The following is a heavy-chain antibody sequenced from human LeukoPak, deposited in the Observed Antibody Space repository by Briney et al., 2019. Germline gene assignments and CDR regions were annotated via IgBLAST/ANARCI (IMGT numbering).Heavy chain of an antibody. J-gene: IGHJ4*02. CDR2: IYYSGST. V-gene: IGHV4-39*01. D-gene: IGHD3-10*01. CDR3: ASSDPATSFDY. CDR1: GGPIRSTSYY. Sequence: SETLSLTCTVSGGPIRSTSYYWGWIRQPPGKGLEWIGSIYYSGSTYYNPSLKSRATTSVDTSKNQFSLRLSPVTAADTAVYYCASSDPATSFDYWGQGTLVTVSS.